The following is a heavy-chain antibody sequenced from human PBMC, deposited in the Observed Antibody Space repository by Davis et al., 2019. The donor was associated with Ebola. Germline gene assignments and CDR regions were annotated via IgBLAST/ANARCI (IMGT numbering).Heavy chain of an antibody. J-gene: IGHJ4*02. CDR1: EFTFSYYW. CDR3: AREGIEVSDYFDY. V-gene: IGHV3-74*01. D-gene: IGHD1-26*01. Sequence: HTGGSLRLSCAASEFTFSYYWMHWVRQAPGKGLVWASRINRDGSSTSYADSVKGRFTISRDNAKKTMFLQMNSLRAEDTAVYYCAREGIEVSDYFDYWGQGTLVTVSS. CDR2: INRDGSST.